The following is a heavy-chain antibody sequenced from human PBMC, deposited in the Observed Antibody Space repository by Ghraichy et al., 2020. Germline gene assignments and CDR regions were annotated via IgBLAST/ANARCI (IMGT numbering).Heavy chain of an antibody. Sequence: SETLSLTCAVSGVSISGYDWTWIRQSPGKGLEWIGEINDVGSSYHNPSLESRLSISVDTSKNLLSLQLTSVTAADTAVYYCARGGRLLGIWGQGTMVTVSS. D-gene: IGHD1-26*01. J-gene: IGHJ3*02. CDR2: INDVGSS. CDR3: ARGGRLLGI. V-gene: IGHV4-34*01. CDR1: GVSISGYD.